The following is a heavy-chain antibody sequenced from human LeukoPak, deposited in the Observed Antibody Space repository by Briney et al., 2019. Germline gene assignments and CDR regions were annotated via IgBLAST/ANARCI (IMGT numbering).Heavy chain of an antibody. D-gene: IGHD2-2*01. V-gene: IGHV4-4*07. CDR1: GGSISSYY. Sequence: SETLSLTCTVSGGSISSYYWSWIRQPAGKGLEWIGRIYTSGSTSYNPSLKSRVTMSVDTSKNQFSLKLSSVTAADTAVYYCARGWGGTSQFGNWFDPWGQGTLVTVSS. CDR3: ARGWGGTSQFGNWFDP. CDR2: IYTSGST. J-gene: IGHJ5*02.